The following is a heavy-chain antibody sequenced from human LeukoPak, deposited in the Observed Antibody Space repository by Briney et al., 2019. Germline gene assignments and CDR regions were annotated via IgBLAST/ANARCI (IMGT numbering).Heavy chain of an antibody. V-gene: IGHV3-23*01. CDR2: ISGSGGST. Sequence: GGSLRLSCAASGFTFSSYAMSWVRQAPGKGLEWVSVISGSGGSTYYADSVKGRFTISRDSSKNTLYLQMNSLRAEDTAVYYCARDLRDYYDSSASSIWGQGTMVTVSS. CDR3: ARDLRDYYDSSASSI. D-gene: IGHD3-22*01. J-gene: IGHJ3*02. CDR1: GFTFSSYA.